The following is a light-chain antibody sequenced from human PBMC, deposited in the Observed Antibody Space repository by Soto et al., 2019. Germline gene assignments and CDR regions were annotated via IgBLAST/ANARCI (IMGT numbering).Light chain of an antibody. V-gene: IGLV2-8*01. CDR3: SSYAGGNNLGV. CDR1: SSDVGGYNY. J-gene: IGLJ2*01. CDR2: EVS. Sequence: QSVLTQPPSASGSPGQSVTISCTGTSSDVGGYNYVSWYQQYPGKAPKLMIYEVSKRPSGVPDRFSGSKSGNTASPTVSGLQVEDEADYYCSSYAGGNNLGVFGGGTKVTVL.